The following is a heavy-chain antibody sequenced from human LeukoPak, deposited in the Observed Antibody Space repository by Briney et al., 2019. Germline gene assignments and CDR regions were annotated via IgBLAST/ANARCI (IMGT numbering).Heavy chain of an antibody. Sequence: QPGGSLRLSCATSGFTLSSYWMTWIRQAPGKGLEWVASINEDGSQKDYVDSLRGRFTVSRDNAKNSLFLHMNNLRAEGTAVYYCTRPVELQRCFDSWGPGTLVIVSS. J-gene: IGHJ4*02. V-gene: IGHV3-7*01. CDR3: TRPVELQRCFDS. CDR2: INEDGSQK. D-gene: IGHD6-25*01. CDR1: GFTLSSYW.